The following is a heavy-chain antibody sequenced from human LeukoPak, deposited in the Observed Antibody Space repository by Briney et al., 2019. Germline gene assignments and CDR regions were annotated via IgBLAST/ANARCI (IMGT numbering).Heavy chain of an antibody. V-gene: IGHV3-43*02. CDR3: TRGPGGRGFDY. D-gene: IGHD3-10*01. Sequence: GGSLRLSCAASGFTFDDYAVYWVRQAPGKGLGCVSFITGDGGTTYYADSVKGRFTTSRDNSKNSLFLEMNSLRTEDTALYYCTRGPGGRGFDYWGHGTLVTVSS. CDR2: ITGDGGTT. J-gene: IGHJ4*01. CDR1: GFTFDDYA.